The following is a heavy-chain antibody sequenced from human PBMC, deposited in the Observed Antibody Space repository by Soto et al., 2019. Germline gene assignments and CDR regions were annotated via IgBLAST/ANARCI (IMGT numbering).Heavy chain of an antibody. J-gene: IGHJ4*02. CDR1: GGSISSYY. CDR2: IYYSGST. CDR3: ARRYASCFDY. V-gene: IGHV4-59*08. Sequence: SETLSLTCTVSGGSISSYYWSWIRQPPGKGLEWIGYIYYSGSTNYNPSLKSRVTISVDTSKNQFSLKLSSVTAADTAVYYCARRYASCFDYWGQGTLVTVSS. D-gene: IGHD2-2*01.